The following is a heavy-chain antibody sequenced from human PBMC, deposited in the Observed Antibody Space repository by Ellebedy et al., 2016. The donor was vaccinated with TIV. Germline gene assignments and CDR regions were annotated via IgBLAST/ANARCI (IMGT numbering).Heavy chain of an antibody. CDR1: GFTFLDYP. CDR2: INWKGNSA. CDR3: AKDMRADASMDYYFYSGMDV. J-gene: IGHJ6*02. D-gene: IGHD5-18*01. V-gene: IGHV3-9*01. Sequence: SLKISXAASGFTFLDYPMHWVRQAPGKGLEWIAGINWKGNSAAYADSVMGRFTISRGNAKNSLSLQMTSLTIEDTALYYCAKDMRADASMDYYFYSGMDVWGQGTTVTVSS.